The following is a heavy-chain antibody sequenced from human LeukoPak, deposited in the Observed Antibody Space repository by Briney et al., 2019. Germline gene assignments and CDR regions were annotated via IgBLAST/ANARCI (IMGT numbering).Heavy chain of an antibody. CDR3: ARGPVLLWFGELSGGFDY. V-gene: IGHV1-8*01. J-gene: IGHJ4*02. Sequence: ASVKASCKASGYTFTSYDINWVRQATGQGLEWMGWMNPNSGNTGYAQKFQGRVTMTRNTSISTAYMELSSLRSEDTAVYYCARGPVLLWFGELSGGFDYWGQGTLVTVSS. CDR2: MNPNSGNT. CDR1: GYTFTSYD. D-gene: IGHD3-10*01.